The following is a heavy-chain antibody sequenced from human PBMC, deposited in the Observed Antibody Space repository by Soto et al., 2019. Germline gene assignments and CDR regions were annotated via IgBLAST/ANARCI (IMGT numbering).Heavy chain of an antibody. CDR1: GGSISIGGYY. CDR3: ARRRASDYGGNNNPYYFDY. V-gene: IGHV4-39*01. D-gene: IGHD4-17*01. Sequence: SETLSLTCPVSGGSISIGGYYWVWIRQPPGKGLEWIGSISYSGSTYNSPSLQSRVIISVDTSKNQFYLKVNSVTAADTAVYYCARRRASDYGGNNNPYYFDYWGQGTLVTVSS. CDR2: ISYSGST. J-gene: IGHJ4*02.